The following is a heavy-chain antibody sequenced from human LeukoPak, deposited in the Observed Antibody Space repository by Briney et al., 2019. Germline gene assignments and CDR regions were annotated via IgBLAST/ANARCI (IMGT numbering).Heavy chain of an antibody. J-gene: IGHJ4*02. V-gene: IGHV1-18*01. CDR1: GYIFTSYG. CDR2: ISVYNGNT. D-gene: IGHD3-22*01. Sequence: ASVKVSCKASGYIFTSYGISWVRQAAGQGRAWVGWISVYNGNTNYPQKLQGRVTMTTDTSTSTAYMELRSLRSDDTAVYYCARTTYYYDISGRRFDYWGQRTLVTAS. CDR3: ARTTYYYDISGRRFDY.